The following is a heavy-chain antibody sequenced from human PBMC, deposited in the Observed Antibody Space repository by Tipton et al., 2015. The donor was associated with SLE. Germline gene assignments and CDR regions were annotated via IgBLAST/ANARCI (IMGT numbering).Heavy chain of an antibody. J-gene: IGHJ6*03. CDR2: IYYSGST. Sequence: TLSLTCTVSGGSISSGGYYWSWIRQPPGKGLEWIGSIYYSGSTNYNPSLKSRVTISVDTSKNQFSLKLSSVTAADTAVYYCARNDFWSGYYMDVWGKGTTVTVSS. CDR1: GGSISSGGYY. V-gene: IGHV4-61*08. D-gene: IGHD3-3*01. CDR3: ARNDFWSGYYMDV.